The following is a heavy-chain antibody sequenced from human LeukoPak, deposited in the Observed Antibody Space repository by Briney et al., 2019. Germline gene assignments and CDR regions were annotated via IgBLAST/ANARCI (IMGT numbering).Heavy chain of an antibody. CDR1: GFTFSSYS. V-gene: IGHV3-48*04. Sequence: GSLRLSCAASGFTFSSYSMNWVRQAPGKGLEWVSYISSSSNTMYYTDSVKGRFTISRDNTKNSLYLQMNSLRAEDTAVYYCARGRSGYYYDYWGQGILVTVSS. J-gene: IGHJ4*02. CDR2: ISSSSNTM. D-gene: IGHD3-22*01. CDR3: ARGRSGYYYDY.